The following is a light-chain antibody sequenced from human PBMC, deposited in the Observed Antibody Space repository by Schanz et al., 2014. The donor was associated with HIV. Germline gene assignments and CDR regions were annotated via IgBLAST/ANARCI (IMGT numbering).Light chain of an antibody. CDR2: GAS. CDR1: QSVSSNS. CDR3: QQYHSSRGT. Sequence: EIVLTQSPGTLSLSLGERATLSCRASQSVSSNSLAWYQQKPNQAPRLLMYGASNRATGIPDRFSGSESGTDFTLTISRVEPEDYAVYYCQQYHSSRGTFGGGTKVELK. V-gene: IGKV3-20*01. J-gene: IGKJ4*01.